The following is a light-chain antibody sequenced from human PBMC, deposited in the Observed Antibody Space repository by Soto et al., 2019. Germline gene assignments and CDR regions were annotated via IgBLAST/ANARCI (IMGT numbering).Light chain of an antibody. Sequence: DIVMTQSPLALPVTPGEPASISCRSSQSLLHSNGYNYLDWYLQKPGQSPQLLIYLGSNRAPVVPDRFSGSGSGTDFTLKISRVEAEYVGVYYCMQALQTPKTFGQGPKVEIK. CDR2: LGS. V-gene: IGKV2-28*01. CDR1: QSLLHSNGYNY. J-gene: IGKJ1*01. CDR3: MQALQTPKT.